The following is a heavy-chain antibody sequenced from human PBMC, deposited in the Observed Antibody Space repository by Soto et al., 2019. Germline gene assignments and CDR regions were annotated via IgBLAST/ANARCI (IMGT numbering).Heavy chain of an antibody. CDR2: ISSSSSYI. Sequence: GGSLRLSCAASGFTFSRYSMNWVRQAPGKGLEWVSSISSSSSYIYYADSVKGRFTLSRDNAKNSLYPQMNSLRAEDTAVYYCARAIFPGIAVAGSNYWGQGTLVTVSS. V-gene: IGHV3-21*01. CDR3: ARAIFPGIAVAGSNY. CDR1: GFTFSRYS. D-gene: IGHD6-19*01. J-gene: IGHJ4*02.